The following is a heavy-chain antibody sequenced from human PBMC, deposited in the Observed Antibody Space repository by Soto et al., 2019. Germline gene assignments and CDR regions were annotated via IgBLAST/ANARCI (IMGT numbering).Heavy chain of an antibody. CDR2: IKQDGSEQ. V-gene: IGHV3-7*05. CDR3: AREAV. Sequence: EVQLVESGGGLVQPGGSLRLSCAASGFTFSGYGMSWVRQAPGKGLEWVANIKQDGSEQFYVDSVKGRFTISRDNAKNSLYRQMNSLRAEDTAVYYCAREAVWGQGNTVTVSS. J-gene: IGHJ6*02. CDR1: GFTFSGYG.